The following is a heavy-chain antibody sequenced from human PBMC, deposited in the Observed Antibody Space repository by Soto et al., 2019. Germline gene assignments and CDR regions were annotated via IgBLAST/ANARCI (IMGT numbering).Heavy chain of an antibody. CDR1: GFTFSDAY. V-gene: IGHV3-11*05. Sequence: QEQLVESGGGLVKPGGSLRLSCAASGFTFSDAYMSWIRQAPGKGLEGVSYISHTSHYMKYSDSVDGRFTVSRDNAKNSLYLHMNSLRAEDTAVSYCAKTVGLGPFGHFTLWGRGTLVIVSS. CDR3: AKTVGLGPFGHFTL. D-gene: IGHD1-26*01. CDR2: ISHTSHYM. J-gene: IGHJ2*01.